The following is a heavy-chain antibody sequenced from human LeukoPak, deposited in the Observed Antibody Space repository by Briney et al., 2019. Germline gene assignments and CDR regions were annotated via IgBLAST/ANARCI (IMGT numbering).Heavy chain of an antibody. Sequence: PGGSLRLSCAASGFTFSDYWMSWIRQAPGKGLEWVANIKEDGSDKYYVDSVKGRFTISRDNAKNSLYFQMNSLRAEDTAVYYCARTPPSYYYDSSGYPFDYWGQGTLVTVSS. V-gene: IGHV3-7*01. CDR2: IKEDGSDK. J-gene: IGHJ4*02. CDR1: GFTFSDYW. CDR3: ARTPPSYYYDSSGYPFDY. D-gene: IGHD3-22*01.